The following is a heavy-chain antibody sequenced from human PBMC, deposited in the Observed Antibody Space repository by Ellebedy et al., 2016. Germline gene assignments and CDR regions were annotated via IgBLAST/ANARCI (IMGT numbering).Heavy chain of an antibody. CDR2: IKHDGSET. J-gene: IGHJ1*01. CDR1: GFSFSRYW. D-gene: IGHD3-10*01. Sequence: GESLKISCAASGFSFSRYWMSWVRQAPGKGLEWVANIKHDGSETFYVDSVRGRFTILRDNTKNSLFLQMNSLRVEDTAVYYCVRLAEFFQNWGQGTLVTVSS. V-gene: IGHV3-7*04. CDR3: VRLAEFFQN.